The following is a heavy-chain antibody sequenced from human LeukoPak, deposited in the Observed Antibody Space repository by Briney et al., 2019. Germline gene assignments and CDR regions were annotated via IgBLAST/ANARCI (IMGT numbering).Heavy chain of an antibody. CDR1: GFTFSSYA. CDR2: ISGSGGST. Sequence: PGGSLRLSCAASGFTFSSYAMSWVRQAPGKGLEWVSAISGSGGSTYYADSVKGRFTISRDNSKNTLYLQMNSLRAEDTAVYYCAKNLDRGYYDTTYYSDYWGQGTLVTVSS. D-gene: IGHD3-22*01. CDR3: AKNLDRGYYDTTYYSDY. V-gene: IGHV3-23*01. J-gene: IGHJ4*02.